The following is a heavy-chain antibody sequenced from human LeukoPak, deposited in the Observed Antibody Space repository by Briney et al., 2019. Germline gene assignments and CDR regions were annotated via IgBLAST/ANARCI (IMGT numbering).Heavy chain of an antibody. D-gene: IGHD2-21*01. CDR2: IYYSGST. CDR1: GGSISSGDYY. J-gene: IGHJ3*02. Sequence: SETLSLTCTVSGGSISSGDYYWSWIRQPPGKGREWIGYIYYSGSTYYNPSLKSRVTISVDTSKNQFSLKLSSVTAADTAVYYCASMYCGGDCYPRGDAFDIWGQGTMVTVSS. V-gene: IGHV4-30-4*08. CDR3: ASMYCGGDCYPRGDAFDI.